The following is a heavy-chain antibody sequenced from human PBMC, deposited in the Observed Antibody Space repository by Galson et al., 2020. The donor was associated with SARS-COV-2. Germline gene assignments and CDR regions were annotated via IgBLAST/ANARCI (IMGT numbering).Heavy chain of an antibody. CDR2: IWTEGSKK. V-gene: IGHV3-33*01. D-gene: IGHD3-9*01. Sequence: GGSLRLSCAASGFTFSTYGMPWAGQAQGKGLEWVAIIWTEGSKKYYADSVKGRLTISRDNSKNTLYLQMDNLRAEDTAVYDCAGRAVFDPRPFEYWGQGTLVSVSS. J-gene: IGHJ4*02. CDR3: AGRAVFDPRPFEY. CDR1: GFTFSTYG.